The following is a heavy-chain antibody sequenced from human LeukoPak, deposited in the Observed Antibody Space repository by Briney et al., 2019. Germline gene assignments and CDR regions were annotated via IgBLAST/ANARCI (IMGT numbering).Heavy chain of an antibody. Sequence: PSETLSLTCAVYGGSFSGYYWSWIRQPPGKGLEWIGEINHSGSTNYNPSLKSRVTISVDTSKSQFSLKLSSVTAADTAVYYCARGRYYGSGPRGFFDYWGQGTLVPVSS. J-gene: IGHJ4*02. CDR3: ARGRYYGSGPRGFFDY. CDR1: GGSFSGYY. D-gene: IGHD3-10*01. V-gene: IGHV4-34*01. CDR2: INHSGST.